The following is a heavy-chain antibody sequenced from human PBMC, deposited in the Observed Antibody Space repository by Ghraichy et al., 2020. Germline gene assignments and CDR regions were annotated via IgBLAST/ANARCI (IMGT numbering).Heavy chain of an antibody. CDR2: ICDDGSNK. CDR1: GFTFNNYG. D-gene: IGHD3-10*01. J-gene: IGHJ4*02. Sequence: GGSLRLSCAASGFTFNNYGMHWVRQAPGKGLEWVAVICDDGSNKYYADSVKGRFTVSRDNSKNTLYLQLNSLRAEDTAVCYCARDLTGQAVLDYWGQGTLVTVSS. CDR3: ARDLTGQAVLDY. V-gene: IGHV3-33*01.